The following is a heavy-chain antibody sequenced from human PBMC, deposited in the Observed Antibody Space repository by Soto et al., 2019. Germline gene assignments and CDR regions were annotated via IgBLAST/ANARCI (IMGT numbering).Heavy chain of an antibody. J-gene: IGHJ3*02. CDR2: ITGGGHT. CDR1: GLTFND. Sequence: EVQVLESGGGLVQPGGSLRLSCSASGLTFNDINWVRQAPGKGLEWISRITGGGHTDYVDSVKGRFTISRDNSKNTVYLQMNSLRADDTAVYYCAKDLSGWGCFDIWGQGTVVTVSS. CDR3: AKDLSGWGCFDI. D-gene: IGHD3-16*01. V-gene: IGHV3-23*01.